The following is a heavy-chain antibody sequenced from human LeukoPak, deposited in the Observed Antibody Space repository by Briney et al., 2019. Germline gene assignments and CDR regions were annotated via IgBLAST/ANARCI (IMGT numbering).Heavy chain of an antibody. Sequence: SETLSLTCNVSGGSISSYYWSWIRQPPGKGLEWIGHIYYSGSTKYNPSLKSRVTISVDTSKNQFSRRLSSVTAADTAVYYCARARPRYYYYGMDVWGQGTTVTVSS. CDR1: GGSISSYY. CDR2: IYYSGST. CDR3: ARARPRYYYYGMDV. V-gene: IGHV4-59*01. J-gene: IGHJ6*02.